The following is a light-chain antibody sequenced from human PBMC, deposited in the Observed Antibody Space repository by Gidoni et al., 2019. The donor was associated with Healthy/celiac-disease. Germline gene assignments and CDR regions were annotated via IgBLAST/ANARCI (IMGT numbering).Light chain of an antibody. V-gene: IGKV3-11*01. Sequence: EILLTQSPATLSMSPGERSTLPCRASQSVSIYLAWYQQKPGQAPRLLIYDASNRATGIPSRFRGSGSGTDFTLTIISLEPEDFAVYYCQQRSNWPLTFGGGTKVEIK. CDR2: DAS. CDR3: QQRSNWPLT. CDR1: QSVSIY. J-gene: IGKJ4*01.